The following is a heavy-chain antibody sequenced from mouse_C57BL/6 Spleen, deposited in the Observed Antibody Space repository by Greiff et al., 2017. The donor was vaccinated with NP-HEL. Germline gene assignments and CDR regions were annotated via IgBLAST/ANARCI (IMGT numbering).Heavy chain of an antibody. Sequence: VQLQQSGAELVRPGASVTLSCKASGYTFTDYEMHWVKQTPVHGLEWIGAIDPETGGTSYNQKFKGKAILTADKSSSTAYMELRSLTSEDSAVYYCTRLPYYYGSSSYFDYWGQGTTLTVSS. CDR1: GYTFTDYE. V-gene: IGHV1-15*01. D-gene: IGHD1-1*01. CDR2: IDPETGGT. J-gene: IGHJ2*01. CDR3: TRLPYYYGSSSYFDY.